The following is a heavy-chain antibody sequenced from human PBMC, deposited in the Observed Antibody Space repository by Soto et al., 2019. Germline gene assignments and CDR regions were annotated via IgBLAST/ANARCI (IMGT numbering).Heavy chain of an antibody. V-gene: IGHV5-51*01. D-gene: IGHD2-21*02. J-gene: IGHJ3*01. CDR1: GYAFTRNW. CDR2: IFPIDSDT. CDR3: ATPGGRDFNAFDV. Sequence: GESLKISCKGSGYAFTRNWIGWVRQMPGKGLEWMGIIFPIDSDTRYSPSSQGQVTISADNSISTAYLQWSSLKASDTAIYYCATPGGRDFNAFDVWGQGTMVTVSS.